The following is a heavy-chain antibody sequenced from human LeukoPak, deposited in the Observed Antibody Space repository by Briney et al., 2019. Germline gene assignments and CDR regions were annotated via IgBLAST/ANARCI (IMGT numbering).Heavy chain of an antibody. Sequence: SETLSLTCTVSGGSISSYYWSWIRQPPGKGLEWIGYIYYSGSTNYNPSLKSRVNISVDKSKNQFSLKLSSVTAADTAVYYCASRIAAAGPDWFDPWGQGTLVTVSS. D-gene: IGHD6-13*01. J-gene: IGHJ5*02. V-gene: IGHV4-59*12. CDR3: ASRIAAAGPDWFDP. CDR1: GGSISSYY. CDR2: IYYSGST.